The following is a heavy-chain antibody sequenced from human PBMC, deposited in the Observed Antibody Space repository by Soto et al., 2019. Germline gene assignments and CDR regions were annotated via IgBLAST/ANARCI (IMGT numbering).Heavy chain of an antibody. CDR1: GFTFSSYG. Sequence: QVQLVESGGGVVQPGRSLRLSCAASGFTFSSYGMHWVRQAPGKGLEWVAVIWYDGSNKYYADSVKGRFTISRDNSKNTLYLQMNSLRAEDTAVYYCAGDLFPHGYYYYGMDVWGQGTTVTVSS. CDR2: IWYDGSNK. CDR3: AGDLFPHGYYYYGMDV. D-gene: IGHD2-21*01. J-gene: IGHJ6*02. V-gene: IGHV3-33*01.